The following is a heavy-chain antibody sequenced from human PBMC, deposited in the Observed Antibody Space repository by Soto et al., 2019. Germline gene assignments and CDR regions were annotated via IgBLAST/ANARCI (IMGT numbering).Heavy chain of an antibody. J-gene: IGHJ4*02. Sequence: ASVKVSCKASGYTFTSYAMHWVRQAPGQRLEWMRWINAGNGNTKYSQKFQGRVTITRDTSASTAYMELSSLRSEDTAVYYCAREGGNCGGDCSSVGYYFDYWGQGTLVTVSS. V-gene: IGHV1-3*01. CDR2: INAGNGNT. D-gene: IGHD2-21*02. CDR1: GYTFTSYA. CDR3: AREGGNCGGDCSSVGYYFDY.